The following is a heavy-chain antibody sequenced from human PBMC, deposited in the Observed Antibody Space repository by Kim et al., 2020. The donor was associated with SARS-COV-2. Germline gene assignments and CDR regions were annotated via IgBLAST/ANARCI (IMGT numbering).Heavy chain of an antibody. J-gene: IGHJ5*02. Sequence: SLKSRVTISVATSKNQFSLKLSSVTAADTAVYYCARTYCGGDCYSDWFDPWGQGTLVTVSS. CDR3: ARTYCGGDCYSDWFDP. D-gene: IGHD2-21*02. V-gene: IGHV4-59*01.